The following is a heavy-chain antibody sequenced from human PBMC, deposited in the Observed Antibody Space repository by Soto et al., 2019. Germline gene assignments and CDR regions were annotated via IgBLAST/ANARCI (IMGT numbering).Heavy chain of an antibody. Sequence: XXTLSLTCTVSGGSINTYYWTWIRQPPGKALEWIAYXYSSGXHNYNPSLRSXXTISLDTXXSHSYLKLNTVTPPDTAVYYCARRKTRPEAFDFCGQGTLVTVSS. V-gene: IGHV4-4*09. CDR2: XYSSGXH. CDR1: GGSINTYY. CDR3: ARRKTRPEAFDF. J-gene: IGHJ4*02.